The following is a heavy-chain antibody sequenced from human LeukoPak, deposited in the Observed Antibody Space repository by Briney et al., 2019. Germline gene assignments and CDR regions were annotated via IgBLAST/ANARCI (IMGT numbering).Heavy chain of an antibody. CDR2: INHSGST. Sequence: SETLSLTCAVYGGSLSGYYWSWIRQPPGKGLEWIGEINHSGSTNYNPSLKSRVTISVDTSKNQFSLKLSSVTAADTAVYYCARGRKEAIDYWGQGTLVTVSS. V-gene: IGHV4-34*01. CDR1: GGSLSGYY. D-gene: IGHD1-14*01. J-gene: IGHJ4*02. CDR3: ARGRKEAIDY.